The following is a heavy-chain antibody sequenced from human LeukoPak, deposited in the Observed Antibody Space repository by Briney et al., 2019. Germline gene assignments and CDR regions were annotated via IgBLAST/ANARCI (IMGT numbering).Heavy chain of an antibody. V-gene: IGHV4-39*01. CDR1: GGSISSSSYY. CDR2: IYYSGST. D-gene: IGHD4-11*01. CDR3: ARQNSIGYYYYYMDV. J-gene: IGHJ6*03. Sequence: SETLSLTCTVPGGSISSSSYYWGWIRQPPGKGLEWIGSIYYSGSTYYNPSLKSRVTISVDTSKNQFSLKLSSVTAADTAVYYCARQNSIGYYYYYMDVWGKGTTVTVSS.